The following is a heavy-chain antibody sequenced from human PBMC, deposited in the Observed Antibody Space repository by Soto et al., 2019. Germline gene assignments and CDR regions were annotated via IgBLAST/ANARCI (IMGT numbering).Heavy chain of an antibody. D-gene: IGHD3-16*01. CDR2: IIPILGIA. J-gene: IGHJ5*02. CDR3: ARDFGTLDWFDP. Sequence: SVKVSCKASGGTFSSYAISWVRQAPGQGLEWMGRIIPILGIANYAQKFQGRVTITADKSTSTAYMELSSLRSEDTAVYYCARDFGTLDWFDPWGQGTLVTVSS. V-gene: IGHV1-69*04. CDR1: GGTFSSYA.